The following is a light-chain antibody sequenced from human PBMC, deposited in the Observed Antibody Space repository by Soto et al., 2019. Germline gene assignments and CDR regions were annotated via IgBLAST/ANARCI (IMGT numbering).Light chain of an antibody. J-gene: IGKJ1*01. V-gene: IGKV3-11*01. Sequence: EIVFTQCPCTLSLAPCERATLSCRASQSVSSYLAWYQQKPGQAPRLLIYDASNRATGIPARFSGSGSGTDFTLTISSLEPEDFAVYYCQQRSNWPRTFGQGTKVDIK. CDR3: QQRSNWPRT. CDR2: DAS. CDR1: QSVSSY.